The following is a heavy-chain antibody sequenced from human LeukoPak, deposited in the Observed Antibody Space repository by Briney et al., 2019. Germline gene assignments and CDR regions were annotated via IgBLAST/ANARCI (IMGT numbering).Heavy chain of an antibody. V-gene: IGHV3-21*01. CDR3: ARGDYYDIDP. J-gene: IGHJ5*02. Sequence: WGSLRLSCAASGFTFSSYSMNWVRQAPGKGLEWISSISSSSYIYYADSVKGRFTTSRDNAKNSLYLQMNRLRAEDTAVYYCARGDYYDIDPWGQGTLVTVSS. CDR1: GFTFSSYS. CDR2: ISSSSYI. D-gene: IGHD2-21*02.